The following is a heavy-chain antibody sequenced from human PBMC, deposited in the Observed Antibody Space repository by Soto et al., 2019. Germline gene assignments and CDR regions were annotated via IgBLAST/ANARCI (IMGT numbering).Heavy chain of an antibody. Sequence: ASVKVSCKASGGTFSSYAISWVRQAPGQGLEWMGGVIPIFGTANYAQKFQGRVTITADESTSTAYMELSSLRSEDTAVYYCARDHTPNCGGDCYSVQWYFDLWGRGTLVTVSS. CDR1: GGTFSSYA. CDR3: ARDHTPNCGGDCYSVQWYFDL. V-gene: IGHV1-69*13. D-gene: IGHD2-21*02. CDR2: VIPIFGTA. J-gene: IGHJ2*01.